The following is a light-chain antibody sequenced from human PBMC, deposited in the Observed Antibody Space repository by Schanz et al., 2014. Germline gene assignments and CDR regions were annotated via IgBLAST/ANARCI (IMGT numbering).Light chain of an antibody. CDR1: QSVSST. CDR3: QQYGVSPLT. J-gene: IGKJ4*01. V-gene: IGKV3-20*01. CDR2: GVS. Sequence: EIVLTQTPGTLSLSPGERATLSCRASQSVSSTLAWYQQKPGQAPRLLMYGVSNRATGIPARFSGSGSGTDFTLTISSLEPEDFAVYYCQQYGVSPLTFGGGTKVEIQ.